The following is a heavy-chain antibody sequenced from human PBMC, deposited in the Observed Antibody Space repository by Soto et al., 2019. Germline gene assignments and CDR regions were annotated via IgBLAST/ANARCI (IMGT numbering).Heavy chain of an antibody. D-gene: IGHD1-7*01. CDR2: IIPIFGTA. Sequence: SVKVSCKASGGTFSSYALSWVRKAPGQGLEWKGRIIPIFGTANYAQKFQGRVTITADESTSTAYMELSSLRSEDTAVYYCAAPVGAITGTTGDHYYYYYGMDVWGQGTTVTVSS. CDR3: AAPVGAITGTTGDHYYYYYGMDV. J-gene: IGHJ6*02. V-gene: IGHV1-69*13. CDR1: GGTFSSYA.